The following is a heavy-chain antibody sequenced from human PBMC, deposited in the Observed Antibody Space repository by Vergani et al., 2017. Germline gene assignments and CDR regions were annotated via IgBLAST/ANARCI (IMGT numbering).Heavy chain of an antibody. Sequence: QVQLVQSGAEVKKPGASVKVSCKASGYTFTSYAMHWVRQAPGQRLEWMGWINAGNGNTKYSQKFQGRVTITSDTSASTAYMELSSLRSEDTAVYYCARERFYDYVWGSYRLRGGYYFDYWGQGTLVTVSS. J-gene: IGHJ4*02. D-gene: IGHD3-16*02. CDR3: ARERFYDYVWGSYRLRGGYYFDY. CDR2: INAGNGNT. V-gene: IGHV1-3*01. CDR1: GYTFTSYA.